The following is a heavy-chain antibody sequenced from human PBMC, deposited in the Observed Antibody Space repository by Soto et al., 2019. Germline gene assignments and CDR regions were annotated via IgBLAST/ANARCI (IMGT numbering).Heavy chain of an antibody. J-gene: IGHJ5*02. CDR1: NGSISSGY. Sequence: QVQLQESGPGLVKPSETLSLTCSVSNGSISSGYWTWIRQPPGKGLEWIGYIYYGGSINYNPSLKPRVIISVDTAKNQFSLSLSPVPAADTAVYYCTEAYYDISGYSLDPWGQGTAVTVSS. CDR3: TEAYYDISGYSLDP. D-gene: IGHD3-22*01. V-gene: IGHV4-59*01. CDR2: IYYGGSI.